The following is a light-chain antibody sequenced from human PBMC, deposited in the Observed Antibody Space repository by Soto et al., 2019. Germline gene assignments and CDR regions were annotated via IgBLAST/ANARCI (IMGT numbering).Light chain of an antibody. V-gene: IGLV1-40*01. CDR3: QSYDSSLSGYV. CDR1: SSNIGAGYD. CDR2: GNS. J-gene: IGLJ1*01. Sequence: QSVLTQPPSVSGAPGQRVTISCTGSSSNIGAGYDVHWYQQLPGTAPKLLIYGNSNRPSGVPDRSAGSKSGTSASLAITGLQAEDEADYYCQSYDSSLSGYVFVTGTKVTVL.